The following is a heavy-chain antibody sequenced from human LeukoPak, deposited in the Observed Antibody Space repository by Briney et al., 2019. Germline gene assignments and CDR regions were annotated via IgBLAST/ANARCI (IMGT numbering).Heavy chain of an antibody. D-gene: IGHD6-13*01. CDR2: INPHSGDA. CDR1: GYTFTGYY. Sequence: ASVKVSCKASGYTFTGYYIRWVRQATGQGLEFMGWINPHSGDANYAQKFQGRITMSRDTSITTAYMEMSRLRIDDTAVYYCATRSWLDYWGQGTLVTVSS. V-gene: IGHV1-2*02. J-gene: IGHJ4*02. CDR3: ATRSWLDY.